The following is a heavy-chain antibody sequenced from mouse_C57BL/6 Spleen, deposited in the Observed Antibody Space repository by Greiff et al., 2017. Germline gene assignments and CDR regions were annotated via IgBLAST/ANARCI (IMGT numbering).Heavy chain of an antibody. CDR2: IYPRSGNT. Sequence: VQLQQSGAELARPGASVKLSCKASGYTFTSYGISWVKQRTGQGLEWIGEIYPRSGNTYYNEKFKGKATLTADKSSSTAYMELRSLTSEDSAVYFCARWGIYYGNYEGAYWGQGTLVTVSA. V-gene: IGHV1-81*01. CDR1: GYTFTSYG. J-gene: IGHJ3*01. D-gene: IGHD2-1*01. CDR3: ARWGIYYGNYEGAY.